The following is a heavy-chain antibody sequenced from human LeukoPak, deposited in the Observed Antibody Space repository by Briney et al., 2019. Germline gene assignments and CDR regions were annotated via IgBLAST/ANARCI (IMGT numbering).Heavy chain of an antibody. CDR1: GGTFSIYA. Sequence: SVKVSCKASGGTFSIYAISWVRQAPGQGLEWMGGIIPIFGTANYAQKFQGRVTITADESTSTAYMELSSLRSEDTAVYYCARHGGWYGGWFDPWGQGTLVTVSS. CDR3: ARHGGWYGGWFDP. V-gene: IGHV1-69*01. CDR2: IIPIFGTA. D-gene: IGHD6-19*01. J-gene: IGHJ5*02.